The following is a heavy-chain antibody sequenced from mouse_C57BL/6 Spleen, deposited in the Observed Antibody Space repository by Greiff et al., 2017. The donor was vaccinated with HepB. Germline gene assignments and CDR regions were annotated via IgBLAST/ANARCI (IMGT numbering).Heavy chain of an antibody. CDR2: INYDGSST. CDR1: GFTFSDYY. D-gene: IGHD2-14*01. V-gene: IGHV5-16*01. Sequence: EVMLVESEGGLVQPGSSMKLSCTASGFTFSDYYMAWVRQVPEKGLEWVANINYDGSSTYYLDSLKSRFIISRDNAKNILYLQMSSLKSEDTATYYCASYRGAMDYWGQGTSVTVSS. CDR3: ASYRGAMDY. J-gene: IGHJ4*01.